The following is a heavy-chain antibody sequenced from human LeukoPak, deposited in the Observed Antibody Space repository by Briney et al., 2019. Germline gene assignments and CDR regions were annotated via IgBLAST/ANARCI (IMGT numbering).Heavy chain of an antibody. CDR2: INPDIGAT. CDR1: LDTLTDYY. J-gene: IGHJ5*02. Sequence: ASLKVSSKPSLDTLTDYYIFWVRQAPGQGRRWMGWINPDIGATNNAQKFRGGGTMTPDTSPSTAYMDVSRLRADDTAVYYCARPASVHTNWFDPWGQGTLVTVSS. CDR3: ARPASVHTNWFDP. V-gene: IGHV1-2*02.